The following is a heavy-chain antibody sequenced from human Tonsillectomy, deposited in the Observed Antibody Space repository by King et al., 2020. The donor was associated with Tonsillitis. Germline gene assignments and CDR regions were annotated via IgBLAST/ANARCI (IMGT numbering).Heavy chain of an antibody. J-gene: IGHJ6*02. Sequence: VQLVESGAEVKKPGESLKISCKASGYTFTDYWIAWVRQMPGKGLEWMAIIYPGDSETRYNPSFQGQVTISADKSVSSAYLQWSSLKASDTATYYCAGRPGGMAVAGSKYYSYAMDVWGQGTTITVSS. CDR2: IYPGDSET. CDR1: GYTFTDYW. CDR3: AGRPGGMAVAGSKYYSYAMDV. V-gene: IGHV5-51*01. D-gene: IGHD6-19*01.